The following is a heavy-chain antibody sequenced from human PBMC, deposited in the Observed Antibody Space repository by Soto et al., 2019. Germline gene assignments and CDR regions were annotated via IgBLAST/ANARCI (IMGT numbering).Heavy chain of an antibody. CDR1: GYTFTSYD. Sequence: ASVKVSCKASGYTFTSYDINWVRQATGQGLEWMGWMNPNSGNTGYAQKFQGRVTMTRNTSISTAYMELSSLRSEDTAVYYCARRAPRANMVRGVIRFDPWGQGTLVTVSS. CDR2: MNPNSGNT. CDR3: ARRAPRANMVRGVIRFDP. V-gene: IGHV1-8*01. J-gene: IGHJ5*02. D-gene: IGHD3-10*01.